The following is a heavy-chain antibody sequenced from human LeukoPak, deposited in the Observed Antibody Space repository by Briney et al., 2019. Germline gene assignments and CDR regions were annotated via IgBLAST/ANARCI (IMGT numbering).Heavy chain of an antibody. CDR1: GGSISSGGYF. Sequence: SQTLSLTCTVSGGSISSGGYFWTWVRQHPGKGLEWIGSISYSGSTYYNPSLKSRVAISVDSSKNQFSLRLSSVTAADTAVYYCARADNLNAFDYWGQGTLVPVSS. D-gene: IGHD1-1*01. J-gene: IGHJ4*02. CDR2: ISYSGST. CDR3: ARADNLNAFDY. V-gene: IGHV4-31*03.